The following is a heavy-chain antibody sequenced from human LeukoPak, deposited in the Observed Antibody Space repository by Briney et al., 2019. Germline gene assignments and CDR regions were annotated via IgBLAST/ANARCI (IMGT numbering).Heavy chain of an antibody. CDR2: IRSNSDGGTI. J-gene: IGHJ5*02. Sequence: GGSLRLSCATSGFTFSNAWMNWVRQAPGKGLEWVGRIRSNSDGGTIDYAAPVKGRFTLSRDDSKTTLYLQMNSLQTEDTAVYYCATDFYDNTWGQGTLVTVSS. CDR3: ATDFYDNT. CDR1: GFTFSNAW. D-gene: IGHD3-22*01. V-gene: IGHV3-15*07.